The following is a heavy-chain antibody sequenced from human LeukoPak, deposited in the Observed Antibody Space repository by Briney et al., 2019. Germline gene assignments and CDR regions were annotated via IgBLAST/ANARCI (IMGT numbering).Heavy chain of an antibody. CDR1: GGSISSYY. J-gene: IGHJ4*02. CDR3: ARVYWNYFDY. V-gene: IGHV4-59*01. D-gene: IGHD2-15*01. CDR2: IYYSGST. Sequence: SETLSLTCTVSGGSISSYYWSWIRQPPGKGLEWIGYIYYSGSTNYNPSLKSRVTISVDTSKNQFSLKLSSVTAADTAAYYCARVYWNYFDYWGQGTLVTVSS.